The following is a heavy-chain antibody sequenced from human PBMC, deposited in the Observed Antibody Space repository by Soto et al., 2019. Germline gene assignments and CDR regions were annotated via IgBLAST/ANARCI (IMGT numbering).Heavy chain of an antibody. CDR2: ISWNSGGI. CDR3: AKDVRGVSDGLDY. V-gene: IGHV3-9*01. CDR1: GFTCEDFA. D-gene: IGHD3-10*01. J-gene: IGHJ4*02. Sequence: EVQLVESGGGLVQPGRSLRLSCAASGFTCEDFAIHWVRQAPGKGLEWVSGISWNSGGIGYADSVKGRFTISRDNAKNSLYLQMNSLRAEDTALYYCAKDVRGVSDGLDYWGQGTLVTVSS.